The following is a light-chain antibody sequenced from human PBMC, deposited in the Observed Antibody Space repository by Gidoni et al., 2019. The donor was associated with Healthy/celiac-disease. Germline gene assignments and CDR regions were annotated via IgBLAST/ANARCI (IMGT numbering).Light chain of an antibody. CDR3: QQYNSYSRT. CDR2: KAS. V-gene: IGKV1-5*03. Sequence: DIQMTQSPSTLSASVVDRVTITCRASQSISSWLAWYQQKPGKAPKLLIYKASSLESGVPSRFSGSGSGTEFTLTISSLQPDDFATYYCQQYNSYSRTFXQXTKLEIK. J-gene: IGKJ2*01. CDR1: QSISSW.